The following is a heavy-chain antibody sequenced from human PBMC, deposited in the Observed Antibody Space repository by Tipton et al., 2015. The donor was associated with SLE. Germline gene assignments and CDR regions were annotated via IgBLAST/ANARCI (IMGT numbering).Heavy chain of an antibody. D-gene: IGHD2-8*01. Sequence: TLSLTCSVSGGSISSNYWSWIRQPPGGGLEWLGFIYSRGSSSYNPSLESRVTFSLDTSRNQFSLQLTSVTAADTAVYYCARGMLTWRGAIIGVDVWGQGTSVNVSS. CDR1: GGSISSNY. J-gene: IGHJ6*02. CDR3: ARGMLTWRGAIIGVDV. CDR2: IYSRGSS. V-gene: IGHV4-59*08.